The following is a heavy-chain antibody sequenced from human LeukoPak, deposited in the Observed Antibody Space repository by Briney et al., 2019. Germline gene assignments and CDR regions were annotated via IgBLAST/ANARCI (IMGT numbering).Heavy chain of an antibody. Sequence: PGGSLRLSCAASGFTFSDYWMHWVRQAPGKGLVGVSRINSDGRITNYADSVKGRFTISRDYAKNSLYLQMNSLRAEDTAVYYCARGSGSGDGYNYSDYWGQGTLVTVSP. D-gene: IGHD5-24*01. V-gene: IGHV3-74*01. CDR3: ARGSGSGDGYNYSDY. CDR1: GFTFSDYW. CDR2: INSDGRIT. J-gene: IGHJ4*02.